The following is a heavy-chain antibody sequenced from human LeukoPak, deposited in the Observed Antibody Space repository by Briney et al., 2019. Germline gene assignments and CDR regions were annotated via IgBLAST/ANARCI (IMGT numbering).Heavy chain of an antibody. CDR1: GLTFSSYW. Sequence: GGSLRLSCVASGLTFSSYWMHWVRQDPRKGLVCVLRINGDGRNINYADSVRGRFTISRDNAKNTLYLQMNGLRAEDTAVYYWASISGSSPWNMRDAFDIWGQGTMVTVSS. CDR3: ASISGSSPWNMRDAFDI. J-gene: IGHJ3*02. D-gene: IGHD1-26*01. CDR2: INGDGRNI. V-gene: IGHV3-74*01.